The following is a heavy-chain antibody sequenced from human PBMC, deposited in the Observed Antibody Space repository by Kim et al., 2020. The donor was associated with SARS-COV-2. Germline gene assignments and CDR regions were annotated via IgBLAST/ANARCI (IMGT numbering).Heavy chain of an antibody. CDR2: VYGNDEK. V-gene: IGHV2-5*01. Sequence: SGPTLVKATQTLTLTCTFSGFSLTTNAVGVAWLRQPPGKAPEWLALVYGNDEKRYSPFLRDRPAIMKDSSKKQVVLTLTGMQPVDSGTYYCAHDSPGFYGLDLWGKGTTVTVSS. CDR3: AHDSPGFYGLDL. CDR1: GFSLTTNAVG. J-gene: IGHJ6*04. D-gene: IGHD3-22*01.